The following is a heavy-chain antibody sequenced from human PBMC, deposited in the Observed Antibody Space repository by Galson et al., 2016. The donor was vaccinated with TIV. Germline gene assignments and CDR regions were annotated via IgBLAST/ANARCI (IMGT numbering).Heavy chain of an antibody. V-gene: IGHV4-31*03. CDR1: GGSISSNGIF. Sequence: TLSLTCTVSGGSISSNGIFWSWIRQHPGKGLEWIGYIYHSGSTHYNPSPKGRVAMSVDTSKNQFSLTLTSVTAADTAVYYCARDQDSGAYFDYWGQGTLVTVSS. D-gene: IGHD2-15*01. CDR3: ARDQDSGAYFDY. CDR2: IYHSGST. J-gene: IGHJ4*02.